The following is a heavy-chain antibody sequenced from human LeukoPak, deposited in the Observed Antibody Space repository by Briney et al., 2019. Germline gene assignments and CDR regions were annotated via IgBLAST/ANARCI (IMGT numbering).Heavy chain of an antibody. D-gene: IGHD2-15*01. CDR1: GFTVSSNE. J-gene: IGHJ4*02. V-gene: IGHV3-38-3*01. CDR2: ISVGST. Sequence: GGSLRLSCAASGFTVSSNEMSWVRQAPGKGREWVSSISVGSTYYADTRKGRFTISRDNSKNTLHLQMNSLRAGDTAVYYCAKDLHVGYCSGGNCYGVGMDYWGQGTLVTVSS. CDR3: AKDLHVGYCSGGNCYGVGMDY.